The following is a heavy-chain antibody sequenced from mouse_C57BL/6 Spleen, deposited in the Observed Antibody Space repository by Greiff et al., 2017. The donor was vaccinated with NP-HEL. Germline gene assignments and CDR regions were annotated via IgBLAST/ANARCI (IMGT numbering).Heavy chain of an antibody. J-gene: IGHJ2*01. V-gene: IGHV1-52*01. CDR3: ARSGDYDEGGIDY. CDR1: GYTFTSYW. D-gene: IGHD2-4*01. Sequence: QVQLQQPGAELVRPGSSVKLSCKASGYTFTSYWMHWVKQRPIQGLEWIGNIDPSDSETHYNQKFKDKATLTVDKSSSTAYMQLSSLTAEDAAVYDCARSGDYDEGGIDYWGQGTTLTVSS. CDR2: IDPSDSET.